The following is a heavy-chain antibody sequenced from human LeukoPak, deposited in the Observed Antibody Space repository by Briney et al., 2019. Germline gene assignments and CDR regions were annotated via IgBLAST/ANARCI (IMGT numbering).Heavy chain of an antibody. CDR2: IKSDGITI. Sequence: GGSLGLSCTASGFTFGDYAMSWFRQAPGKGLVWVSRIKSDGITITYADSVKGRFTIPRDNAKNTLYLQMNSLRAEDTAVYYCLRDLNWSLDQWGQGTLVTVSS. J-gene: IGHJ4*02. CDR3: LRDLNWSLDQ. D-gene: IGHD1-20*01. CDR1: GFTFGDYA. V-gene: IGHV3-74*01.